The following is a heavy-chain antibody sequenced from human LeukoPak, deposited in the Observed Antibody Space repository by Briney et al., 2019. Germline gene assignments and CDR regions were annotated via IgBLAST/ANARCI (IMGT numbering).Heavy chain of an antibody. V-gene: IGHV1-8*01. J-gene: IGHJ4*02. Sequence: ASVKVSCKASGYTFTSYDINWVRQATGQGLEWMGWMNSNSGNTGYAQKFQGRFTMTRNTSISTAYMELSSLRSEDTAVYYCARGEFSRGGSHYYWGQGTLVTVSS. CDR2: MNSNSGNT. CDR1: GYTFTSYD. D-gene: IGHD2-15*01. CDR3: ARGEFSRGGSHYY.